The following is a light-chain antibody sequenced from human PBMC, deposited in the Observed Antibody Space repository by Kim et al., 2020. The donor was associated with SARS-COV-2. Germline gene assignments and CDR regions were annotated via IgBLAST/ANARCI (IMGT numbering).Light chain of an antibody. CDR2: GAS. CDR3: QQHNNWPLT. J-gene: IGKJ4*01. Sequence: LSPGERAPLSCRARQSVSSYLAWYQQNPGQAPRLLIYGASNRATGIPARFSGSGSGTDFTLTISSLEPEDFAIYYCQQHNNWPLTFGGGTKVDIK. V-gene: IGKV3-11*01. CDR1: QSVSSY.